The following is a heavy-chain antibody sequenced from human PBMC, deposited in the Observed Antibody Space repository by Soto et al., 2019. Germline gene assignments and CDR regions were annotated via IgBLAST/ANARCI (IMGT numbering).Heavy chain of an antibody. Sequence: EVQLVESGGGLVQPGGSLRLSCAVSGFTFSTYWMTWVRQAPGQGLEWVANIKEDGSEKHYVDSVKGRFTISRDNAKNSLYLQMNSLRAEDTAVYFCARGGSESDYWGQGTLVTVSS. D-gene: IGHD3-10*01. CDR2: IKEDGSEK. CDR3: ARGGSESDY. CDR1: GFTFSTYW. J-gene: IGHJ4*02. V-gene: IGHV3-7*01.